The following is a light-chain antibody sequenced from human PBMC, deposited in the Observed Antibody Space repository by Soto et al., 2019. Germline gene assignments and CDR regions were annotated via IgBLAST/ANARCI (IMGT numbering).Light chain of an antibody. CDR1: QSVSGSY. CDR2: GAS. Sequence: EIVLTQSPGTLSLSPGERATLSCRASQSVSGSYLAWYQQKPGQAPRLFIYGASSRATGIPDRFSGSGSGTEVTLTISRLDPEDFAVYYCQQYGSSPLTFGQGTKLEIK. V-gene: IGKV3-20*01. CDR3: QQYGSSPLT. J-gene: IGKJ2*01.